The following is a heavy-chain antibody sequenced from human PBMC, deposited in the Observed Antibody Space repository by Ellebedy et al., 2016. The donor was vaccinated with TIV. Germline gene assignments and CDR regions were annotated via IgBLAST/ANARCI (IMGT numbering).Heavy chain of an antibody. V-gene: IGHV1-8*01. CDR3: ARGVYYDSSGYYSDYYYYYMDV. J-gene: IGHJ6*03. D-gene: IGHD3-22*01. CDR1: GYTFTSYD. CDR2: MNPNSGNT. Sequence: ASVKVSXKASGYTFTSYDINWVRQATGQGLEWMGWMNPNSGNTGYAQKFQGRVTMTRNTSISTAYMELSSLRSEDTAVYYCARGVYYDSSGYYSDYYYYYMDVWGKGTTVTVSS.